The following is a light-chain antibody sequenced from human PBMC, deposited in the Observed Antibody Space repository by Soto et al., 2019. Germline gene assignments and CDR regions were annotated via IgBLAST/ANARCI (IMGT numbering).Light chain of an antibody. J-gene: IGKJ5*01. V-gene: IGKV1-8*01. CDR3: QQYYSYPIT. CDR1: QGISSD. Sequence: AIRMTQSPSSFSASAGDRVTITCRASQGISSDLAWYQQKPGKAPKLLIYAASTLQSGVPSRFSGSGSGTDSNLPISCLQSEDFAAYYCQQYYSYPITFGQGTRLEIK. CDR2: AAS.